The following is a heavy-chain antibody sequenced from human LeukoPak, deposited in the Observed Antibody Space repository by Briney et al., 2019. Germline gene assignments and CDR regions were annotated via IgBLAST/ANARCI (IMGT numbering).Heavy chain of an antibody. V-gene: IGHV3-23*01. J-gene: IGHJ4*02. CDR1: GFTFSSYA. Sequence: GGSLRLSCAASGFTFSSYAMSWVRQAPGKGLEWVSAISGSGGSTYYADSVKGRFSISRDNSKNTLYLQMNSLRAEDTAVYYCAKRRGYYYDSSAYYFDYWGQGTLVTVSS. D-gene: IGHD3-22*01. CDR3: AKRRGYYYDSSAYYFDY. CDR2: ISGSGGST.